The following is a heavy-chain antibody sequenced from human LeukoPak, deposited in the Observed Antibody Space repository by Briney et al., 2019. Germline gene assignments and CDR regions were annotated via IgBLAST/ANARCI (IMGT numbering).Heavy chain of an antibody. J-gene: IGHJ5*02. V-gene: IGHV1-69*13. CDR1: GYTFTSYG. CDR3: AREGCSSTSCYSVMGWFDP. Sequence: SVKVSCKASGYTFTSYGISWVRQAPGQGLEWMGGIIPIFGTANHAQKFQGRVTITADESTSTAYMELSSLRSEDTAVYYCAREGCSSTSCYSVMGWFDPWGQGTLVTVSS. CDR2: IIPIFGTA. D-gene: IGHD2-2*01.